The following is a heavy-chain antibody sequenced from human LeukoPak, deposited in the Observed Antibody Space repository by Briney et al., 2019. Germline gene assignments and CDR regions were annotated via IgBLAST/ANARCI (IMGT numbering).Heavy chain of an antibody. CDR2: ISSSSSYI. CDR3: ARGRGQSQQLIHFDP. J-gene: IGHJ5*02. D-gene: IGHD6-6*01. V-gene: IGHV3-21*01. Sequence: PGGSLRLSCAASGFTFSSYSMNWVRRAPGKGLEWVSSISSSSSYIYYADSVKGRFTISRDNAKNSLYLQMNSLRAEDTAVYYCARGRGQSQQLIHFDPWGQGTLVTVSS. CDR1: GFTFSSYS.